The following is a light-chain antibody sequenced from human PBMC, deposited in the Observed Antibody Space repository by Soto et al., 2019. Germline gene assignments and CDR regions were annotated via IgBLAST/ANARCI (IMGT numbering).Light chain of an antibody. CDR3: QHRSIWPVS. V-gene: IGKV3-11*01. CDR2: DAS. Sequence: ETVLTQSPDTLSLSPGEIATLSCRASRSVSSYLAWYQQKPGQAPRLLIFDASNRATGIPARFSGSGSATDFTLTINSLEPEDFAVYYCQHRSIWPVSFGQGTRLEI. J-gene: IGKJ5*01. CDR1: RSVSSY.